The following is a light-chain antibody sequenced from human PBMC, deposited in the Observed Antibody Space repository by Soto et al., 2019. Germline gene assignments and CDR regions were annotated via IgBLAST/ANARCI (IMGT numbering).Light chain of an antibody. CDR3: QQYGSSPT. CDR1: QSVSSSY. J-gene: IGKJ1*01. Sequence: EIVLTQSPGTLSLSPGERATLSCRASQSVSSSYLAWYQQKPGQAPRLLIYGASSRATGIPDRVSGSGSGTDFPLTISRLETEDFAVYYCQQYGSSPTFGQGTKVEIK. CDR2: GAS. V-gene: IGKV3-20*01.